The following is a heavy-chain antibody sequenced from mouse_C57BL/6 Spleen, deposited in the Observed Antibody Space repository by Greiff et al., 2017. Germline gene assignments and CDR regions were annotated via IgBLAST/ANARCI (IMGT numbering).Heavy chain of an antibody. CDR1: GYTFTSYW. D-gene: IGHD2-4*01. J-gene: IGHJ3*01. CDR3: AMRRYYDYAWFAY. V-gene: IGHV1-74*01. Sequence: VQLQQPGAELVKPGASVKVSCKASGYTFTSYWMHWVKQRPGQGLEWIGRIHPSDSDTNYNQKFKGKATLTVDKSSSTAYMQLSSLTSEDSAVYYCAMRRYYDYAWFAYWGQGTLVTVSA. CDR2: IHPSDSDT.